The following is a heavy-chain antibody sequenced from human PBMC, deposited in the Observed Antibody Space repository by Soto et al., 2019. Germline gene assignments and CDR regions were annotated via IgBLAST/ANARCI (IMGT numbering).Heavy chain of an antibody. V-gene: IGHV4-4*02. D-gene: IGHD6-13*01. Sequence: QVQLQESGPGLVKPSGTLSLTCAVSSGSISSSNWWSWVRQPPGKGLEWIGEIYHSGSTNYNPSLKSRVTISVDKSKNQLSLKLSSVTAADTAVYYCARDSSSRSYYYYYMDVWGKGTTVTVSS. CDR2: IYHSGST. J-gene: IGHJ6*03. CDR1: SGSISSSNW. CDR3: ARDSSSRSYYYYYMDV.